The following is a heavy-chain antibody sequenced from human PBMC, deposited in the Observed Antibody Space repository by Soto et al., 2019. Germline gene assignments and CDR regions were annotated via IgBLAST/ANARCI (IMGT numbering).Heavy chain of an antibody. Sequence: EVQLLESGGGLVQPGGSLRLSCAGSGFTFSSYAMSWVRQAPGKGLEWVSAISDNGGGTYYADSVEGRFTISRDNSKSTLYLQMNSLRAEDTAVYYCTKRDCGGGSCPGSVGFDCWGQGTLVTVSS. J-gene: IGHJ4*02. V-gene: IGHV3-23*01. CDR2: ISDNGGGT. D-gene: IGHD2-15*01. CDR3: TKRDCGGGSCPGSVGFDC. CDR1: GFTFSSYA.